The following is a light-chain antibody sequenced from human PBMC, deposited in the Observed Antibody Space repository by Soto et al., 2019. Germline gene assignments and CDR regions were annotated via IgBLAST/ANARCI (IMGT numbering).Light chain of an antibody. CDR2: DVS. J-gene: IGLJ1*01. Sequence: QSVLTQPASVSGSPGQSITISCTGTNSDVGGYNYVSWYQQDPDKAPKLMIYDVSNRPSGVSNRFSGSKSGNTASLTISALQHEDEADYYCSSSTGSTNIVFGTGTKLTVL. CDR3: SSSTGSTNIV. CDR1: NSDVGGYNY. V-gene: IGLV2-14*03.